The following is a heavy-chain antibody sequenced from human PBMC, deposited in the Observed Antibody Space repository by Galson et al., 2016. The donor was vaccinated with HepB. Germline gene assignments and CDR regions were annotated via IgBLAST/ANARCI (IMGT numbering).Heavy chain of an antibody. CDR3: ARDKGVAVALRWFEY. CDR2: VYHSGTT. D-gene: IGHD6-19*01. Sequence: SETLSLTCTVSGGSIGNQYWSWIRQSPGKGPEWIGYVYHSGTTNYSPSLESRVTMSADTSTNQIFLNLRSVTAADTAVYYCARDKGVAVALRWFEYWGQGTLVTVSS. V-gene: IGHV4-59*11. J-gene: IGHJ5*01. CDR1: GGSIGNQY.